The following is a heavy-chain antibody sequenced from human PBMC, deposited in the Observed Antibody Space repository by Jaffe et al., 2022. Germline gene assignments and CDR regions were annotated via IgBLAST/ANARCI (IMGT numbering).Heavy chain of an antibody. CDR3: ARDGYYYDSSGYYLQYYFDY. CDR1: GFTFSSYW. D-gene: IGHD3-22*01. CDR2: INSDGSST. J-gene: IGHJ4*02. Sequence: EVQLVESGGGLVQPGGSLRLSCAASGFTFSSYWMHWVRQAPGKGLVWVSRINSDGSSTSYADSVKGRFTISRDNAKNTLYLQMNSLRAEDTAVYYCARDGYYYDSSGYYLQYYFDYWGQGTLVTVSS. V-gene: IGHV3-74*01.